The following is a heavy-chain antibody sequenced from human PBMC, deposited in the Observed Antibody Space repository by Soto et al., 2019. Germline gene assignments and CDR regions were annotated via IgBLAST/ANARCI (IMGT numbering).Heavy chain of an antibody. Sequence: QVQLQQWGAGLLKPSETLSLTCAVYGGSFSGYYWSWIRQPPGKGLEWMGEINHSGSTNYNPSLKSRVTISVDTSKNQFSLKRSSVTAADTAVYYCARGRAVRGVIIYSQGLRYYYYGMDVWGQGTTVTVSS. J-gene: IGHJ6*02. CDR3: ARGRAVRGVIIYSQGLRYYYYGMDV. CDR2: INHSGST. CDR1: GGSFSGYY. D-gene: IGHD3-10*02. V-gene: IGHV4-34*01.